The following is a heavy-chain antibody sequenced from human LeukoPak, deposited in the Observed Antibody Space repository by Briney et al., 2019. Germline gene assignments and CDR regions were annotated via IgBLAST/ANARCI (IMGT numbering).Heavy chain of an antibody. CDR1: GGSISSSSYY. D-gene: IGHD2-2*03. CDR2: IYYSGST. J-gene: IGHJ5*02. Sequence: PSETLSLTCTVSGGSISSSSYYWGWIRQPPGKGLEWIGSIYYSGSTYYNPSLKSRVTISVDTSKNRFSLKLSSVTAADTAVYYCARHGYCSSTSCYVRGLNWFDPWGQGTLVTVSS. CDR3: ARHGYCSSTSCYVRGLNWFDP. V-gene: IGHV4-39*01.